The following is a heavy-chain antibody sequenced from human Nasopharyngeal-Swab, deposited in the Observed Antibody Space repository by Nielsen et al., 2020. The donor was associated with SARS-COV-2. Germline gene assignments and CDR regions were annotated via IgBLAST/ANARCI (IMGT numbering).Heavy chain of an antibody. CDR2: IGGVGSPT. J-gene: IGHJ6*02. CDR3: AKAPYLRGLDV. Sequence: GGSLRLSCAASEFTFRTYAMSWVRQAPGKGLEWVSAIGGVGSPTFYADSVKGRFTISRDNSKNTLYLQTNSLRVEDTAVYYCAKAPYLRGLDVWGQGTTVTVSS. CDR1: EFTFRTYA. V-gene: IGHV3-23*01. D-gene: IGHD2-21*01.